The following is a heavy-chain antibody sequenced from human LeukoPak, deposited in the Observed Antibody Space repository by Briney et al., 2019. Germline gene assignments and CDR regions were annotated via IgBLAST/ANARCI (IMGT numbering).Heavy chain of an antibody. CDR2: FFHSGSP. CDR1: GGYITSYY. J-gene: IGHJ3*02. D-gene: IGHD5-18*01. V-gene: IGHV4-59*01. CDR3: ARRDSVRGYSYVPAAFDI. Sequence: SETLSLTCTFSGGYITSYYWSWIRQPPGKGLEWVGYFFHSGSPNYNPSLKSRVTISIDTTQNQFSLKLNSVTAADAAVYYCARRDSVRGYSYVPAAFDIWGQGTMVTVSS.